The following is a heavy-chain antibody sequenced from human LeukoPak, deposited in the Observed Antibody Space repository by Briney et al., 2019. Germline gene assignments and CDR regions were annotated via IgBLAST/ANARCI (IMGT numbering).Heavy chain of an antibody. CDR2: ISYDGSNK. J-gene: IGHJ4*02. CDR1: GFTFSSYA. CDR3: ARVLHMWCGGDCYYFDY. V-gene: IGHV3-30-3*01. Sequence: GRSLRLSCAASGFTFSSYAMHWVRQAPGKGLEWVAVISYDGSNKYYADSVKGRFTISRDNSKNTLYLQMNSLRAEDTAVYYCARVLHMWCGGDCYYFDYWGQGTLVTVSS. D-gene: IGHD2-21*02.